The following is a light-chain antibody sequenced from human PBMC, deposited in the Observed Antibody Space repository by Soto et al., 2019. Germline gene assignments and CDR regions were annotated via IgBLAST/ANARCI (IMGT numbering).Light chain of an antibody. CDR1: QTISSW. Sequence: DIQMTQSPSTLSGSVGDRVTTTCRASQTISSWLAWYQQKPGKAPKLLIYKASTLKSGVPSRFSGSGSGTEFTLTISSLQPEDFATYYCQHYNSYSEAFGQGTKVDIK. V-gene: IGKV1-5*03. CDR3: QHYNSYSEA. J-gene: IGKJ1*01. CDR2: KAS.